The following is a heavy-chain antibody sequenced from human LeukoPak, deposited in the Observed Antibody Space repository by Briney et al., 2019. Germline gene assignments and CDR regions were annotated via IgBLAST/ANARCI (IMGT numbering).Heavy chain of an antibody. CDR2: INPSGGIT. Sequence: ASVKVSCKASGYTFTNYYMHWVRQAPGQGLEWMGIINPSGGITNYAQKFQGRVTITADESTSTAYMELSSLRSEDTAVYYCARGGLASGVPNWFDPWGQGTLVTVSS. D-gene: IGHD3-10*01. CDR3: ARGGLASGVPNWFDP. CDR1: GYTFTNYY. V-gene: IGHV1-46*01. J-gene: IGHJ5*02.